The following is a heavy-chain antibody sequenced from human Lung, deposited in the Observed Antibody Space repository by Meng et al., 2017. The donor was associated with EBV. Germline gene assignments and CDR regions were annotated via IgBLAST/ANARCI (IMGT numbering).Heavy chain of an antibody. D-gene: IGHD1-26*01. CDR2: ISCYNGDT. V-gene: IGHV1-18*01. Sequence: QVQLVQSGAEVKKSGASVRVSCKASGYTFTHHGISWIRQAPGQGLEWMGWISCYNGDTNYAQKLQGRVTMTTDTSTSTAYMELRSLRSDDTAVYYCARVEVGITSRDYWGQGTLVTVSS. J-gene: IGHJ4*02. CDR3: ARVEVGITSRDY. CDR1: GYTFTHHG.